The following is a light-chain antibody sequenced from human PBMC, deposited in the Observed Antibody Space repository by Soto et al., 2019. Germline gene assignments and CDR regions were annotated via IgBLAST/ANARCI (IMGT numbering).Light chain of an antibody. CDR2: DNN. Sequence: QSVLTQPPSMSAAPGQMVAISCSGTSSNIGDNSVSWYQHFPGTAPKVLIYDNNRRPSGIPDRFPGSKSGTSATLTIIGLQTGDEADYYCATWDSALSAGVFGGGTKVTVL. J-gene: IGLJ3*02. CDR1: SSNIGDNS. V-gene: IGLV1-51*01. CDR3: ATWDSALSAGV.